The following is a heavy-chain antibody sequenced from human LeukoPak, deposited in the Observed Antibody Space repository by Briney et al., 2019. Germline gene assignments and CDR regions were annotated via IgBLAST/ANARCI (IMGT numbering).Heavy chain of an antibody. J-gene: IGHJ5*02. Sequence: GGSLRLSCAASGFTFSSYWMSWVRQAPGKGLEWVANIKQDGSEIHYVDSVKGRFTISRDNAKTSLYLQMNSLRAEDTAVYYCAKGRSSTSWRWFDPWGQGTLVTVSS. CDR2: IKQDGSEI. V-gene: IGHV3-7*03. CDR3: AKGRSSTSWRWFDP. D-gene: IGHD2-2*01. CDR1: GFTFSSYW.